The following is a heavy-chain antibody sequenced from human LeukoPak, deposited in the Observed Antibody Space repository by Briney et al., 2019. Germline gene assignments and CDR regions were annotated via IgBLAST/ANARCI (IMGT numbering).Heavy chain of an antibody. V-gene: IGHV1-2*02. D-gene: IGHD3-10*01. CDR1: GYTFTGYY. Sequence: ASVKVSCKASGYTFTGYYIHWVRQAPGQGLEWMGWINSNSGGTNYAQKFQGRVTMTRDTSISTAYMELSRLRSGDTAVYYCARGFGESDITFGWGQGTLVTVSS. J-gene: IGHJ4*02. CDR2: INSNSGGT. CDR3: ARGFGESDITFG.